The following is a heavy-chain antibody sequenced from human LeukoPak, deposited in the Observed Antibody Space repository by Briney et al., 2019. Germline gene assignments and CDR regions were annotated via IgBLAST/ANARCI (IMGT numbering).Heavy chain of an antibody. J-gene: IGHJ4*02. Sequence: GGSLRLSCAASGFILSNYWMGWVRRAPGKGLEWVANINQDGSEKHYVDFLKGRFTISRDNANNSLYLEMNNLSAEDTAVYYCAGKRLCGGDCYVDYWGQGTLVTVSS. D-gene: IGHD2-21*02. CDR3: AGKRLCGGDCYVDY. V-gene: IGHV3-7*01. CDR2: INQDGSEK. CDR1: GFILSNYW.